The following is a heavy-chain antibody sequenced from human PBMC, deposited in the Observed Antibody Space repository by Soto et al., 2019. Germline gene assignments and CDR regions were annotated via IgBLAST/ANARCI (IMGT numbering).Heavy chain of an antibody. CDR1: GGTFSSYT. CDR3: ARGRPSSLGIEYYYYYMDV. V-gene: IGHV1-69*02. Sequence: SMKVSCTASGGTFSSYTISWVRQAPGHGLEWMGRIIPMLGIANYAQKFQGRVTITADKSTSTAYMGLSSMRSEDTAVYYCARGRPSSLGIEYYYYYMDVWGKETPVTVSS. CDR2: IIPMLGIA. D-gene: IGHD2-2*01. J-gene: IGHJ6*03.